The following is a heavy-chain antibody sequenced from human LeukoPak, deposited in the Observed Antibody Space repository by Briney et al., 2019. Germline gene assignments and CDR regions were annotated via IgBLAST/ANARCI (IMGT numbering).Heavy chain of an antibody. V-gene: IGHV3-43*02. J-gene: IGHJ4*02. CDR3: AKDRYSSGWSPFDY. CDR2: ISGDGGST. CDR1: GFTFDDYA. Sequence: PGGSLRLSCAASGFTFDDYAMHWVRQAPGKGLEWVSLISGDGGSTYYADSVKGRFTISRDNSKNSLYLRMNSLRTEDTALYYCAKDRYSSGWSPFDYWGQGTLVTVSS. D-gene: IGHD6-19*01.